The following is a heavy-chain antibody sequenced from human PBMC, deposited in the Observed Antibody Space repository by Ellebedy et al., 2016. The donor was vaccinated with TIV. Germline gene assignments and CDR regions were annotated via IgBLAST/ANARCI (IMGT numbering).Heavy chain of an antibody. CDR3: PRWDGYDEKFQGPFDR. CDR1: GDTFSNHA. V-gene: IGHV1-69*04. CDR2: MDPRLGTV. J-gene: IGHJ4*02. D-gene: IGHD5-24*01. Sequence: AASVKVSCKAPGDTFSNHAFNWVRHAPGQELEWMGRMDPRLGTVKYAQKFQGRVTMTADKSTSTAYIELRSLRSDDTAVYYCPRWDGYDEKFQGPFDRWGQGTLVTVSS.